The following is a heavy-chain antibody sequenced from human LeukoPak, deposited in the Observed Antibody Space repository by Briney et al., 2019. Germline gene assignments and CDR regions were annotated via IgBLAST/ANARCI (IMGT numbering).Heavy chain of an antibody. CDR2: ISSSSSYI. J-gene: IGHJ5*02. Sequence: GGSLRLSCAASGFTFSSYSMNWVRQAPGKGLEWVSSISSSSSYIYYADSVKGRFTISRDNSKNTLYLQMTNLRAEDTAVYYCATDGAIAGDTWGQGTLVTVSS. V-gene: IGHV3-21*01. D-gene: IGHD6-19*01. CDR1: GFTFSSYS. CDR3: ATDGAIAGDT.